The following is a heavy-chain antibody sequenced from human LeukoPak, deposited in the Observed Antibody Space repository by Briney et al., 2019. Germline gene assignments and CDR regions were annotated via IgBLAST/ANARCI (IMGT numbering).Heavy chain of an antibody. Sequence: GASVKVSCKASGYSFTTYAMNWVRQAPGQGLEWMGWININTGNPTYAQGFTGRFVFSLDTSVSTAYLQISSLKAEDTAVYYCARELLITRTWFDPWGQGTLVTVSS. CDR1: GYSFTTYA. CDR3: ARELLITRTWFDP. CDR2: ININTGNP. J-gene: IGHJ5*02. V-gene: IGHV7-4-1*02. D-gene: IGHD3-22*01.